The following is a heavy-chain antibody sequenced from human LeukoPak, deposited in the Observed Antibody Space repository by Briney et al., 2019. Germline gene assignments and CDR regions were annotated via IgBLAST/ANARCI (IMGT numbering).Heavy chain of an antibody. J-gene: IGHJ4*02. CDR1: GYSFTSYW. CDR2: IYPGDSDT. D-gene: IGHD2-2*02. CDR3: ARHGGDCSSTSCYTDY. Sequence: GESLKISCKGSGYSFTSYWIGWVRQMPGKGLEWMGIIYPGDSDTRYSPSFQGQVTISADKSISTAHLQWSSLKASDTAMYYCARHGGDCSSTSCYTDYWGQGTLVTVSS. V-gene: IGHV5-51*01.